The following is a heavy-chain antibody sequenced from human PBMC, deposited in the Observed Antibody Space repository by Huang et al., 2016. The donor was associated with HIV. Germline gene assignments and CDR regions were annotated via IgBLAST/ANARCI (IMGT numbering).Heavy chain of an antibody. CDR3: AREKAADSAWYGVYYFDY. CDR2: KNHIGKT. Sequence: QVQLRQWGAGLVKPSETLSLTCAVYGGSFSGYYWTWIRQSPGQGLEWVGEKNHIGKTNYQPSLKSRVTISKDTAKNKFSLQLTSVAAADTGVYFCAREKAADSAWYGVYYFDYWGEGALVTVTS. V-gene: IGHV4-34*01. D-gene: IGHD6-19*01. J-gene: IGHJ4*02. CDR1: GGSFSGYY.